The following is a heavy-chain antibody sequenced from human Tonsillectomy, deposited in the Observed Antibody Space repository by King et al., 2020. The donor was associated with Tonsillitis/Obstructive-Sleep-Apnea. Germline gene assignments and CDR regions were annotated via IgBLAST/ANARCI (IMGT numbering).Heavy chain of an antibody. CDR3: ARDRYGGNPDY. J-gene: IGHJ4*02. D-gene: IGHD4-23*01. CDR2: INSDGSTT. V-gene: IGHV3-74*03. Sequence: VQLVESGGGLVQPGGSLRLSCAASGFTFSSYWMHWVRQAPGKGLVWVSRINSDGSTTTYADSVKGRFTISRDNAKNTLYLQMNSLRVEDTAVYYCARDRYGGNPDYWGQGTLVTVSS. CDR1: GFTFSSYW.